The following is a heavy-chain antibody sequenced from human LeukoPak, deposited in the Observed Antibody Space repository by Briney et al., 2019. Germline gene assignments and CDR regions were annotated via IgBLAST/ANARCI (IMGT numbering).Heavy chain of an antibody. J-gene: IGHJ5*02. Sequence: GGSLRLSCAASGFTFSSYSMNWVRQAPGKGLEWVSSISSSSSYIYYADSVKGRFTISRDNAKNSLYLQMNSLTAEDTAVYYCVRDWSGWSFDPWGQGTLVTVSS. CDR1: GFTFSSYS. V-gene: IGHV3-21*01. D-gene: IGHD6-19*01. CDR2: ISSSSSYI. CDR3: VRDWSGWSFDP.